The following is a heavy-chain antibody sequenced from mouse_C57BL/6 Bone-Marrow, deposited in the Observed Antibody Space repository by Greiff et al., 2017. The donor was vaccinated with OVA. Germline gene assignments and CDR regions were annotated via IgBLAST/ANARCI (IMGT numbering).Heavy chain of an antibody. CDR1: GYTFTSYW. Sequence: QVQLKQPGAELVKPGASVKLSCKASGYTFTSYWMQWVKQRPGQGLEWIGEIDPSDSYTNYNQKFKGKATLTVDTSSSTAYMQLSSLTSEDSAVYYCARRYYGSSPLRYWGQGTTLTVSS. CDR2: IDPSDSYT. J-gene: IGHJ2*01. D-gene: IGHD1-1*01. CDR3: ARRYYGSSPLRY. V-gene: IGHV1-50*01.